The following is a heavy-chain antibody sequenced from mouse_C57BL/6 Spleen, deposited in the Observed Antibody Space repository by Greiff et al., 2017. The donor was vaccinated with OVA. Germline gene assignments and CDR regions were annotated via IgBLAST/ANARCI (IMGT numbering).Heavy chain of an antibody. V-gene: IGHV1-50*01. J-gene: IGHJ2*01. CDR3: ARGDTGVDY. CDR1: GYTFTSYW. Sequence: QVQLQQPGAELVKPGASVKLSCKASGYTFTSYWMQWVKQRPGQGLEWIGEIDPSDSYTNYTQKFKGKATLTVDTFSSTAYMQLSSLTSEDSAVYYCARGDTGVDYWGQGTTLTVSS. CDR2: IDPSDSYT. D-gene: IGHD3-1*01.